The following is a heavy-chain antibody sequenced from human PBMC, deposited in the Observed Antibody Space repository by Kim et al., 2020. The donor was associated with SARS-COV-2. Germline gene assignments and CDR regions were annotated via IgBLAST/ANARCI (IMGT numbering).Heavy chain of an antibody. Sequence: GGSLRLSCAASGFTFSSYSMNWVRQAPGKGLEWVSSISSSSSYIYYADSVKGRFTISRDNAKNSLYLQMNSLRAEDTAVYYCARVFLQPDYDILTTPFDYWGQGTLVTVSS. CDR2: ISSSSSYI. J-gene: IGHJ4*02. CDR3: ARVFLQPDYDILTTPFDY. V-gene: IGHV3-21*01. CDR1: GFTFSSYS. D-gene: IGHD3-9*01.